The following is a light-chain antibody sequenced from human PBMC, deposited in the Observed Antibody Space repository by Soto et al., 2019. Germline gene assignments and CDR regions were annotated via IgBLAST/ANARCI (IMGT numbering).Light chain of an antibody. V-gene: IGKV3-11*01. J-gene: IGKJ5*01. CDR2: DAS. CDR1: LGGSTF. CDR3: KQRSGWSSIT. Sequence: EIVLTESPGTLSLSPGERATLSFRASLGGSTFFACYQQKPGKAPRIIXXDASNRATGIQASLSGSGSGKDFTLNISSLEPEEFAVYYCKQRSGWSSITFGQGTRLEIK.